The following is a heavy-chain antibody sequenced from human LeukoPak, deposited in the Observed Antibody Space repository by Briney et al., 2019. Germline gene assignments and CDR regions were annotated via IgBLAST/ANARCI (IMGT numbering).Heavy chain of an antibody. J-gene: IGHJ5*02. V-gene: IGHV4-30-4*01. CDR3: ARGDYNDGAGYLDH. Sequence: PSETLSLNCTGSGGSLFSGDYYWNWIRQPPGKGLEWIGYIYFNGITYYNPSLESRVSDSVDTSKNQLSLKLSPVTAADTAVYYCARGDYNDGAGYLDHWGQGTLVPVSS. CDR2: IYFNGIT. D-gene: IGHD3-22*01. CDR1: GGSLFSGDYY.